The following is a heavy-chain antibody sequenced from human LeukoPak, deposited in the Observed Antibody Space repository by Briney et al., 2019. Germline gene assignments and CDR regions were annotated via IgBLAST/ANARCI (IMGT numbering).Heavy chain of an antibody. J-gene: IGHJ6*02. D-gene: IGHD6-6*01. CDR2: ISSSSSYI. Sequence: GGSLRLSCAASGFTFSSYSMNWVRQAPGKGLEWVSSISSSSSYIYYADSVKGRFTISRDDAKNSLYLQMNSLRAEDTAVYYFARDPPNLSSSSKENFYYGMDVWGQGTTVTVSS. V-gene: IGHV3-21*01. CDR3: ARDPPNLSSSSKENFYYGMDV. CDR1: GFTFSSYS.